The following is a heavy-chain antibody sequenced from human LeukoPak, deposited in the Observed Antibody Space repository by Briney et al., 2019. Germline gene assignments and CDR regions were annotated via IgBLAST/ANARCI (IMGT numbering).Heavy chain of an antibody. CDR3: ARVRIAAAGNIPIDY. D-gene: IGHD6-13*01. CDR1: GGSISSGDYY. V-gene: IGHV4-30-4*01. CDR2: IYYSGST. Sequence: SETLSLTCTVSGGSISSGDYYWSWIRQPPGKGLEWIGYIYYSGSTYYNPSLKSRVTISVDTSKNQFSLKLSSVTAVDTAVYYCARVRIAAAGNIPIDYWGQGTLVTVSS. J-gene: IGHJ4*02.